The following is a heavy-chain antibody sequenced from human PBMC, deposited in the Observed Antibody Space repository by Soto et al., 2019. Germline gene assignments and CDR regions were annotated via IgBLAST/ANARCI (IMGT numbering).Heavy chain of an antibody. CDR1: GDSVSSNSAS. V-gene: IGHV6-1*01. J-gene: IGHJ5*02. CDR3: ARDSSSWFFNWFDP. CDR2: TYYRSKWYN. D-gene: IGHD6-13*01. Sequence: PSQTLSLTCVISGDSVSSNSASWNLIRQSPSRGLEWLGRTYYRSKWYNDYAVSVKSRITINPDTSKNQFSLQLNSVTPEDTAVYYCARDSSSWFFNWFDPWGQGTLVTVYS.